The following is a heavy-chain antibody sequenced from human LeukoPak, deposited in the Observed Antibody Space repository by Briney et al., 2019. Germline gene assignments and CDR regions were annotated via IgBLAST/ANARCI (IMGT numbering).Heavy chain of an antibody. CDR3: AKASVAGTVDY. J-gene: IGHJ4*02. V-gene: IGHV3-30*18. CDR1: GFTFSGYG. CDR2: ISYDGSNK. Sequence: GGSLRLSCAASGFTFSGYGMHWVRQAPGKGLEWVAVISYDGSNKYYADSVKGRFTISRDNSKNTLYLQMNSLRAEDTAVYYCAKASVAGTVDYWGQGTLVTVSS. D-gene: IGHD6-19*01.